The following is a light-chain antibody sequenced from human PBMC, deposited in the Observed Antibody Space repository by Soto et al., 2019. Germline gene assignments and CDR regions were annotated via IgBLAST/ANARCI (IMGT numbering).Light chain of an antibody. V-gene: IGLV2-14*01. CDR2: EVS. J-gene: IGLJ1*01. Sequence: SVLTQPASVSGSAGQSIAISCTGTSSDVGGYNYVSWYQQHPGKAPKLLLSEVSKRPSGVSDRFSGSKSGNTASLTLSGLQTREEADYYCSSFTSAYTFVFGTGTKVTVL. CDR3: SSFTSAYTFV. CDR1: SSDVGGYNY.